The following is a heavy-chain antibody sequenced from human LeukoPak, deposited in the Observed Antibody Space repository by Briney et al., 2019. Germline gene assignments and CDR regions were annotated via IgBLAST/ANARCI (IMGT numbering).Heavy chain of an antibody. CDR2: ISSSSYI. CDR1: GFTFNRYN. V-gene: IGHV3-21*04. CDR3: AKESESSSWSFDY. D-gene: IGHD6-13*01. Sequence: GGSLRLSCAASGFTFNRYNMNWVRQAPGKGLEWVSSISSSSYIYYADSVQGRFTISRDNAKNSLFLQMNSLRAEDTAVYYCAKESESSSWSFDYWGQGTLVTVSS. J-gene: IGHJ4*02.